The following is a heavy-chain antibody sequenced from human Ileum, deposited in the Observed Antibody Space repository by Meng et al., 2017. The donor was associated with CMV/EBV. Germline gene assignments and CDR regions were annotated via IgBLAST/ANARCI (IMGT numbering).Heavy chain of an antibody. Sequence: GGSLRLSCAASRFTFGPYWMSWVRQTPGKGLEWVANIKEDGSEKYYLDSVKGRFTISRDNAQNSLYLQMNSLRAEDTAVYYCASTGQQSDYGDYAYDYWGQ. V-gene: IGHV3-7*01. D-gene: IGHD4-17*01. J-gene: IGHJ4*02. CDR3: ASTGQQSDYGDYAYDY. CDR2: IKEDGSEK. CDR1: RFTFGPYW.